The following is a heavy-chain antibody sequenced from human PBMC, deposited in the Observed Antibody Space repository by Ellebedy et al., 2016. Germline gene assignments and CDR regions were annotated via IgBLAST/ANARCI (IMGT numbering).Heavy chain of an antibody. Sequence: ASVKVSXKASGYTFTSYYMHWVRQAPGQGLEWMGIINPSVGSTSYAQKFQGRVTMTRDTSTSTAYMELSSLRSEDTAVYYCARDANSYGRDYWGQGTLVTVSS. D-gene: IGHD5-18*01. CDR3: ARDANSYGRDY. CDR1: GYTFTSYY. CDR2: INPSVGST. V-gene: IGHV1-46*01. J-gene: IGHJ4*02.